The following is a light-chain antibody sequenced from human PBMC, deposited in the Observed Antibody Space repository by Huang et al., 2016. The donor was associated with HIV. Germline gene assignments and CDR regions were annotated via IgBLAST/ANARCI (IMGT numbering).Light chain of an antibody. Sequence: EIVMTQSPATLSVSPGERATLSCRASPSGSSNLAWYQQKPGQAPRLFISGASTRATGIPARFTGSGSGTEFTLTISSLQSEDFAVYYCQQYNNWPRTFGQGTKLEIK. CDR2: GAS. J-gene: IGKJ2*01. CDR1: PSGSSN. CDR3: QQYNNWPRT. V-gene: IGKV3-15*01.